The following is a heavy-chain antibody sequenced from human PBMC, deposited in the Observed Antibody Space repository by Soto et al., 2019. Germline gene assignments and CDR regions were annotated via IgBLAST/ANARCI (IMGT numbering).Heavy chain of an antibody. D-gene: IGHD2-2*01. CDR1: GFIFSSYW. CDR2: IKEDGSEE. Sequence: EVQLVESGGGLVQPGGSLRLSCAASGFIFSSYWMRWVRQAPGKGLEWVASIKEDGSEEYFVDSVKGRFNISRDNAKNYASLQMTSLRAEDTGVYYCARSYSRAMHYWGQGTLVTVSS. V-gene: IGHV3-7*01. J-gene: IGHJ4*02. CDR3: ARSYSRAMHY.